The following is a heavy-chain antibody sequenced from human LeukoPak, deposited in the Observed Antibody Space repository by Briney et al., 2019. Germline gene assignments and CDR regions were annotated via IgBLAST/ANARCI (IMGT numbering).Heavy chain of an antibody. CDR2: IDSDENGGSGT. J-gene: IGHJ4*02. D-gene: IGHD3-10*01. V-gene: IGHV3-74*03. CDR3: AREAYGSGKRYFDY. Sequence: SGGSLRLSCAASGFIFSNYWMHWVRQVPGKGLLWVSRIDSDENGGSGTMYADSVKGGFTISRDTAMNTLYLHMNSLRVEDTAVFYCAREAYGSGKRYFDYWGQGTLVTVSS. CDR1: GFIFSNYW.